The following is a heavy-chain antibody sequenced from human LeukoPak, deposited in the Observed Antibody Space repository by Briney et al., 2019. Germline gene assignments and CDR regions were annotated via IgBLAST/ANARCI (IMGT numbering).Heavy chain of an antibody. CDR1: GFTFSSYS. CDR2: ISNDGNNK. J-gene: IGHJ4*02. V-gene: IGHV3-30*03. D-gene: IGHD3-10*01. CDR3: ARDPVSIGSRMNSDY. Sequence: PGGSLRLSCAASGFTFSSYSMNWVRQAPGKGLEWVALISNDGNNKYHADSVKGRFTISRDNSKKSLYLQMNSLRAEDTALYYCARDPVSIGSRMNSDYWGQGTLVTVSS.